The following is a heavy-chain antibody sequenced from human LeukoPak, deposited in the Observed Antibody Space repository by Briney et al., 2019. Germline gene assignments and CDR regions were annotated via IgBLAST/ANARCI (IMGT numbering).Heavy chain of an antibody. Sequence: GGSLRLSCVASGFSFSNYGMSWVRQAPGKGLEWVANIKQEGSEKYYADSVKGRFTISRDNAQNSLYLQMNSLRDEDTAVYYCARATLAVQYYFDYWGQGTLVTVSS. D-gene: IGHD6-6*01. CDR1: GFSFSNYG. J-gene: IGHJ4*02. CDR3: ARATLAVQYYFDY. CDR2: IKQEGSEK. V-gene: IGHV3-7*02.